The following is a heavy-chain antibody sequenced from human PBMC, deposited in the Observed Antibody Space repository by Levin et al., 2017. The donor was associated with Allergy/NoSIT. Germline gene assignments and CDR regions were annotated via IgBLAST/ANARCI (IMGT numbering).Heavy chain of an antibody. D-gene: IGHD3-3*01. J-gene: IGHJ4*02. V-gene: IGHV1-2*02. CDR2: INPNSGGT. Sequence: ASVKVSCKASGYTFTGYYMHWVRQAPGQGLEWMGWINPNSGGTNYAQKFQGRVTMTRDTSISTAYMELSRLRSDDTAVYYCARGHGAIFGVVTDLTTNYWGQGTLVTVSS. CDR3: ARGHGAIFGVVTDLTTNY. CDR1: GYTFTGYY.